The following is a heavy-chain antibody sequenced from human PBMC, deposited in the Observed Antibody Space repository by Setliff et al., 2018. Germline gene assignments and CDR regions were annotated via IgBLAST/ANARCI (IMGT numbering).Heavy chain of an antibody. CDR2: MYTSGNT. Sequence: SETLSLTCSVSGGSITSGSHYWSWIRQPAGKGLEWIGHMYTSGNTNYNPSLNSRVTISGDTSKNQFSLRLDSVTAADTAVYYCARMSGFQYMDVWGKGTTVTVSS. D-gene: IGHD3-3*01. CDR3: ARMSGFQYMDV. J-gene: IGHJ6*03. V-gene: IGHV4-61*09. CDR1: GGSITSGSHY.